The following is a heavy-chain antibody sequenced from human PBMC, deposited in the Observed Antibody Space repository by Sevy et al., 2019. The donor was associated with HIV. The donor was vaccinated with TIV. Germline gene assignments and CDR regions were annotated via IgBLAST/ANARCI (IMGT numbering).Heavy chain of an antibody. D-gene: IGHD3-22*01. V-gene: IGHV1-24*01. CDR3: ATTKDYYESSGSPFDY. CDR2: FDPEVGET. J-gene: IGHJ4*02. CDR1: GYTLTKLG. Sequence: ASVKVSCKVSGYTLTKLGMHWVRQAPGKGLEWMGSFDPEVGETIYAQKFQGRLTMTEDTSTDAAYMGLSSLRSEDTAVYFCATTKDYYESSGSPFDYWGQGTVVTVSS.